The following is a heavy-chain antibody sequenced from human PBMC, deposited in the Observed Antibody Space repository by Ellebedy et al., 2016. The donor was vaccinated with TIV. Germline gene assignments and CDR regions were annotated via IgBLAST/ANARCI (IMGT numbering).Heavy chain of an antibody. CDR3: ATPIYGSGTAYYYYGMDV. CDR1: GFTFSSYS. CDR2: ISGSSSSI. J-gene: IGHJ6*02. V-gene: IGHV3-21*01. Sequence: GGSLRLSXAASGFTFSSYSMNWVRQAPGKGLEWVSSISGSSSSIKNADSVKGRFTISRDNAKNSLYLQMNSLRDEDTAVYYCATPIYGSGTAYYYYGMDVWGQGTTVTVSS. D-gene: IGHD3-10*01.